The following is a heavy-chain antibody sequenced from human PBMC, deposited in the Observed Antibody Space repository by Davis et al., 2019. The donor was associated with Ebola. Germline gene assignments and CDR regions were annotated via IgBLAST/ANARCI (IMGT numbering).Heavy chain of an antibody. D-gene: IGHD1-1*01. CDR2: IYHSGST. J-gene: IGHJ6*02. V-gene: IGHV4-4*02. CDR3: ARGNWNRTTYYYYYYGMDV. CDR1: AGSISSSNW. Sequence: MPSQTLSLTCAVSAGSISSSNWWSCLRQPPGKGLVWIGDIYHSGSTNYNPSLKSRVTISVDKSTNQFSLKLSSVTAADTAVYYCARGNWNRTTYYYYYYGMDVWGQGTTVTVSS.